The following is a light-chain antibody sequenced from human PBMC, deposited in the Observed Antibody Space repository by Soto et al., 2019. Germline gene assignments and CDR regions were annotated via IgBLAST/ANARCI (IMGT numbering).Light chain of an antibody. J-gene: IGKJ2*01. CDR2: DAS. CDR1: QDIDNN. CDR3: QQYDDFPYT. V-gene: IGKV1-33*01. Sequence: DIQMTQSPSSLSASVGDRVTITCQASQDIDNNLNWYQQKSGKALKVLIYDASNLKGGVPSRFTGSGSGTDFTFTISSLQPEDIATYYCQQYDDFPYTFGQGTKLEI.